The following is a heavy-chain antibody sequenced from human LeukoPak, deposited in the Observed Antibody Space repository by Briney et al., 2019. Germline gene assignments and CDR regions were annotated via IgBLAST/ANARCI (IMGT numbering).Heavy chain of an antibody. J-gene: IGHJ5*02. CDR3: ARDPGGGGSLDP. Sequence: ASVKVSCKASGYTFTSDGISWVRQAPGQGLEWMGWINPYNGHTNYAQKLQGRVTMTTDTSTSTAYMELRSLRSDDTAVYSCARDPGGGGSLDPWGQGTLVTVSS. D-gene: IGHD3-16*01. V-gene: IGHV1-18*01. CDR2: INPYNGHT. CDR1: GYTFTSDG.